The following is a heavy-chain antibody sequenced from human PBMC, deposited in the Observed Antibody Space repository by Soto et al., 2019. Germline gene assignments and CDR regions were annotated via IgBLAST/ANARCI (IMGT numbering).Heavy chain of an antibody. V-gene: IGHV1-46*01. J-gene: IGHJ4*02. CDR3: ARRAGDGYSYFDY. Sequence: ASVKVSCKASGYTFTHYYMYWVLQAPGQGLEWMGMINPSGGHTSYAQRFQGRVTMTRDTSTSTVYMDLSSLTPDDTAVYYCARRAGDGYSYFDYWGQGTLVTVSS. D-gene: IGHD5-12*01. CDR1: GYTFTHYY. CDR2: INPSGGHT.